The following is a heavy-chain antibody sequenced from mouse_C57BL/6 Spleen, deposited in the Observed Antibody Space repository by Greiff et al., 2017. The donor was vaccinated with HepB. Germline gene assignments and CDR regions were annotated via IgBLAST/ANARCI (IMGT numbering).Heavy chain of an antibody. J-gene: IGHJ3*01. Sequence: EVQGVESGGGLVKPGGSLKLSCAASGFTFSSYAMSWVRQTPEKRLEWVATISDGGSYTYYPDNVKGRFTISRDNAKNNLYLQMSHLKSEDTAMYYCARDEDYGSSYGFAYWGQGTLVTVSA. CDR2: ISDGGSYT. D-gene: IGHD1-1*01. V-gene: IGHV5-4*01. CDR1: GFTFSSYA. CDR3: ARDEDYGSSYGFAY.